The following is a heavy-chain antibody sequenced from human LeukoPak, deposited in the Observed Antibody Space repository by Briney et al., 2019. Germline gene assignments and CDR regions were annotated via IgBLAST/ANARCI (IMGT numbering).Heavy chain of an antibody. D-gene: IGHD3-10*01. CDR2: ISYDGSNK. J-gene: IGHJ1*01. Sequence: GGSLRLSCAASGFTFSSYGMHWVRQAPGKGLEWVAVISYDGSNKYYADSVKRRFTISRDVSKNTLYLQMNSLRTEDTAMYYCAKEVYGSGSYWSAEYFQHWGQGTLVTVSS. CDR1: GFTFSSYG. V-gene: IGHV3-30*18. CDR3: AKEVYGSGSYWSAEYFQH.